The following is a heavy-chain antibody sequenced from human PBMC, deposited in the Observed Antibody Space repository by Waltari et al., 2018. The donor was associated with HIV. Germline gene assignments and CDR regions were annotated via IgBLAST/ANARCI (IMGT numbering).Heavy chain of an antibody. D-gene: IGHD3-3*01. CDR2: INHSGST. CDR3: ARIRARKYRGYYDFWSDEY. CDR1: GGSFSGSY. V-gene: IGHV4-34*01. Sequence: QVQLQQWGAGLLKPSEPLSLTCAVYGGSFSGSYWSWIRQPPGKGLEWVGEINHSGSTNYNPALKSRVTISVDTSKNQFSLRLSSVTAADTAVYYCARIRARKYRGYYDFWSDEYWGQGTLVTVSS. J-gene: IGHJ4*02.